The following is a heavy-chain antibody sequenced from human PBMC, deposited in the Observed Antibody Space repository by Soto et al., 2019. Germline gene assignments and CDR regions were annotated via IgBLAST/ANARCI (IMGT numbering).Heavy chain of an antibody. Sequence: GGSLRLSCSASGFTFRNYAMDWVRQAPGEGLQYVAAISSNGGSTYYTDSVKGRFTISRDNSKNTLYLQMRSLRPEDTAVYYCVSQFDPWGQGTLVTVSS. CDR1: GFTFRNYA. J-gene: IGHJ5*02. V-gene: IGHV3-64D*06. CDR2: ISSNGGST. CDR3: VSQFDP.